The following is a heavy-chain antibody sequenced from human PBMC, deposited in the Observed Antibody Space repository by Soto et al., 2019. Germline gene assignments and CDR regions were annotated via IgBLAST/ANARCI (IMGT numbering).Heavy chain of an antibody. CDR1: GYTFTSCA. J-gene: IGHJ4*02. V-gene: IGHV1-3*05. D-gene: IGHD2-21*02. Sequence: QVQLVQSGAEEKKPGASVKVSCKASGYTFTSCAMHWVRQGPGQRLEWMGWINAGNGNTKYSQKFQGRVTITRDTSASTAYMELSSLRSEDTAVYYCARSIVVVTALDYWGQGTLVTVSS. CDR3: ARSIVVVTALDY. CDR2: INAGNGNT.